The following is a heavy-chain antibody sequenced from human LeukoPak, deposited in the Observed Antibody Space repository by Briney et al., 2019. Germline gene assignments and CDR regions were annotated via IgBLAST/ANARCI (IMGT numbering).Heavy chain of an antibody. CDR2: ISATSTFI. CDR1: GFIFSNYD. V-gene: IGHV3-23*01. CDR3: AKESGYTGGRDTFDL. D-gene: IGHD5-12*01. J-gene: IGHJ4*02. Sequence: GGSLRLSCAASGFIFSNYDMNWVRQAPGRGLEWVSAISATSTFIYYADSVKGRFTVSRDNSKNTLYLQMNSLRSEDTAVYYCAKESGYTGGRDTFDLWGQGTLVTVSS.